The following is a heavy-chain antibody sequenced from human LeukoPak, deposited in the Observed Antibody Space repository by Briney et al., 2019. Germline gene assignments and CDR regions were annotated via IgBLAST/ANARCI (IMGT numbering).Heavy chain of an antibody. CDR1: GFTFSNAW. CDR2: IKSKTDGGTT. J-gene: IGHJ4*02. V-gene: IGHV3-15*01. Sequence: PGGSLRLSCAASGFTFSNAWMSWVRQAPGKGLEWVGRIKSKTDGGTTDYAAPVKGRFTISRDDSKNTLYLQMNGLKTEDTAVYYCTTDAPPYYSSSWYFDYWGQGTLVTVSS. CDR3: TTDAPPYYSSSWYFDY. D-gene: IGHD6-13*01.